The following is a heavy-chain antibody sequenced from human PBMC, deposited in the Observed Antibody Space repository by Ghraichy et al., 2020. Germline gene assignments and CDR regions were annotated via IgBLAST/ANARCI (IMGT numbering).Heavy chain of an antibody. D-gene: IGHD2-15*01. J-gene: IGHJ4*02. Sequence: GGSLRLSCAASGFTFSDYALNWVRQAPGKGLGWVSTISASGGSTYYKDSLKGRFTISRDNSKNTLYLQMNSLRAEDTAVYYCAKSFGLVVVATTQFGYFDYWGQGTLVTVSS. CDR3: AKSFGLVVVATTQFGYFDY. CDR2: ISASGGST. V-gene: IGHV3-23*01. CDR1: GFTFSDYA.